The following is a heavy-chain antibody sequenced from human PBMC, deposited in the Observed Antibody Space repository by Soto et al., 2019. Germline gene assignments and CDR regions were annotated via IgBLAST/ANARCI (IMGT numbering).Heavy chain of an antibody. D-gene: IGHD3-22*01. CDR1: GGSFSGYY. V-gene: IGHV4-34*01. CDR2: INHSGST. Sequence: PSETLSLTCAVYGGSFSGYYWSWIRQPPGKGLEWIGEINHSGSTNYNPSLKSRVTMSLDTSKNQFSLKLSSVTAADTAVYYCARAQGIVVGYWGQGTLVTVSS. J-gene: IGHJ4*02. CDR3: ARAQGIVVGY.